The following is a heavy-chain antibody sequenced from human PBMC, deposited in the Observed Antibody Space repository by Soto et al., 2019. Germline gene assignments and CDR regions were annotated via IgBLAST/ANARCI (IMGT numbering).Heavy chain of an antibody. D-gene: IGHD2-8*02. CDR1: GGSFSGYY. J-gene: IGHJ4*02. V-gene: IGHV4-34*01. CDR3: ARDKITGLFDY. Sequence: PSDTVSLTCAVHGGSFSGYYWTWIRQPPGTGLEWIGEINHSGSTNYNPSLKSRVTISVDTSKNQFSLKLTSVTAADTAVYYCARDKITGLFDYWGQGTLVTVS. CDR2: INHSGST.